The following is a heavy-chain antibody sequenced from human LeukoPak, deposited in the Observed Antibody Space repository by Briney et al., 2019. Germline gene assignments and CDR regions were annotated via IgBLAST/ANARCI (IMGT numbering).Heavy chain of an antibody. V-gene: IGHV3-30*07. Sequence: PGGSLRLSCAASGFTFSTYAIHWVRQAPGKGLEWVAVISYDGTNKNYADSVKGRLTISRDNPRNMLYMEMNSLRAEDTAVYYCSVMHRYYDGSGYWVQWGQGTLVTVSS. J-gene: IGHJ4*02. D-gene: IGHD3-22*01. CDR2: ISYDGTNK. CDR3: SVMHRYYDGSGYWVQ. CDR1: GFTFSTYA.